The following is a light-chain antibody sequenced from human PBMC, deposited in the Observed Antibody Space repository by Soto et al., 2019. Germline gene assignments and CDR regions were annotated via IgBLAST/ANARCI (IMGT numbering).Light chain of an antibody. V-gene: IGKV3-20*01. Sequence: EILLTQSPGTLSLSPGERATLSCRASQSVSSSHLAWYQQKPGQAPRLLMYGASSRATDIPDRFSGSGSGTDFTLTISRLEPEDFAVYYCQQYGNSWTFGQGTKVDIK. CDR1: QSVSSSH. J-gene: IGKJ1*01. CDR3: QQYGNSWT. CDR2: GAS.